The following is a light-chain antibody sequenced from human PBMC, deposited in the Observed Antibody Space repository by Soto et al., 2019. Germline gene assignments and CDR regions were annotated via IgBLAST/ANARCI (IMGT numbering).Light chain of an antibody. J-gene: IGKJ4*01. CDR2: AAS. CDR1: QNINSY. Sequence: DIQMTQSPSSLSASVGDRVTITCRANQNINSYLTWYQQKPGRAPKVLIYAASRLQSGVPARFSGSGSGTEFTLTISSLQPEDLATYNGAQTYSSPPLTFGGGTKVEIK. CDR3: AQTYSSPPLT. V-gene: IGKV1-39*01.